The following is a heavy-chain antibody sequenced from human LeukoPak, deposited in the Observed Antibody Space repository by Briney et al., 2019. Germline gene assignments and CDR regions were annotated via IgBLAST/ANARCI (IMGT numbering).Heavy chain of an antibody. CDR1: GYTLPSYG. J-gene: IGHJ4*02. CDR2: ISAYNGNT. Sequence: ASVKVSCKASGYTLPSYGISWVRQAPGQGREGMGWISAYNGNTNYAQKLQGRVTMTTDTSTRTAYMELRSLRSDDTAVYYCAREYSTPYYFDYWGQGTLVTVSS. CDR3: AREYSTPYYFDY. D-gene: IGHD6-13*01. V-gene: IGHV1-18*01.